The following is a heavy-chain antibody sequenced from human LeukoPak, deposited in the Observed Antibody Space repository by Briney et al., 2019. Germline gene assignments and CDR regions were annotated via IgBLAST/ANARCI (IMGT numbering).Heavy chain of an antibody. V-gene: IGHV3-21*01. CDR2: ISSSSSYI. Sequence: GGSLRLSCAASGFTFNSYSMNWVRQAPGKGLEWVSSISSSSSYIYYADSVKGRFTISRDNAKNSLYLQMNSLRAEDTAVYYCARDRNYGSGSYPGSVDYWGQGALVTVSS. CDR1: GFTFNSYS. D-gene: IGHD3-10*01. J-gene: IGHJ4*02. CDR3: ARDRNYGSGSYPGSVDY.